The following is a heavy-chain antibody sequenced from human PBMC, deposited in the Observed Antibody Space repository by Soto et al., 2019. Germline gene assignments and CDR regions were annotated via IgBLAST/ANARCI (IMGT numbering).Heavy chain of an antibody. V-gene: IGHV3-48*04. CDR3: AVVGFRMSGYYY. J-gene: IGHJ4*02. CDR1: GFNFSNHI. CDR2: ISSSGTLK. Sequence: EVQMVESGGGLVQPGGSLRLSCAASGFNFSNHIMNWVRQAPGKGLEWISYISSSGTLKHYADSVKGRFTISRDNAKSSLSLRMNGLRGEDTAVFYCAVVGFRMSGYYYWGQGTLVTVSS. D-gene: IGHD3-3*01.